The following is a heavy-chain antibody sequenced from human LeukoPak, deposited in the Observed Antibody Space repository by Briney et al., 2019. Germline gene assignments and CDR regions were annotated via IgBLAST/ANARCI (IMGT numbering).Heavy chain of an antibody. J-gene: IGHJ6*02. D-gene: IGHD3-22*01. CDR2: ISYDGSNK. CDR1: GFTVSSNY. CDR3: AKGSYYYDSSGYYGAAV. V-gene: IGHV3-30*18. Sequence: PGGSLRLSCAASGFTVSSNYMSWVRQAPAKGLEGVAVISYDGSNKYYADSVKGRFTISRDNSKNTLYLQMNSLRAEDTAVYYRAKGSYYYDSSGYYGAAVWGQGTTVTVSS.